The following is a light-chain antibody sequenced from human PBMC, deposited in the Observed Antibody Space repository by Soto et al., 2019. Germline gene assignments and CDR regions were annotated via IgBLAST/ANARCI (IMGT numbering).Light chain of an antibody. V-gene: IGLV8-61*01. J-gene: IGLJ3*02. Sequence: QTVVTQESSLSVSPGGTVTLTCGLTSGSVSITSYPSWFQQTPGQAPRTLIYSTNTRSSGVPDRFSGSILGRKAALTITGAQADDESHYYCALYMGSGIMVFGGGTKLTVL. CDR2: STN. CDR3: ALYMGSGIMV. CDR1: SGSVSITSY.